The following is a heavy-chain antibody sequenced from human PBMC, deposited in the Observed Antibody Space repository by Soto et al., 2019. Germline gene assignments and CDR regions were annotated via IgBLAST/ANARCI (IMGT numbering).Heavy chain of an antibody. V-gene: IGHV4-34*01. Sequence: SETLSLTCAVYGGSFSGYYWSWIRQPPGKGLEWIGEINHSGSTNYNPSLKSRVTISVDTSKNQFSLKLSSVTAADTAVYYRARGSKRQQQLVRAAYFDYWGQGTLVTVSS. CDR2: INHSGST. J-gene: IGHJ4*02. CDR3: ARGSKRQQQLVRAAYFDY. CDR1: GGSFSGYY. D-gene: IGHD6-13*01.